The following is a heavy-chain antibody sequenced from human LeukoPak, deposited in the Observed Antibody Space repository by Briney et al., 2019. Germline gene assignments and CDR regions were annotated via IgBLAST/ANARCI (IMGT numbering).Heavy chain of an antibody. V-gene: IGHV4-4*02. Sequence: SETLSLTCAVSGGSISSSNWWSWVRQPPGKGLEWIGEIYHSGSTNYNPSLKSRVTISVDKSKNQFSLKLSSVTAADTAVYYCARAVHGDYFRAFDIWGQGTMVTVSS. D-gene: IGHD4-17*01. CDR1: GGSISSSNW. J-gene: IGHJ3*02. CDR3: ARAVHGDYFRAFDI. CDR2: IYHSGST.